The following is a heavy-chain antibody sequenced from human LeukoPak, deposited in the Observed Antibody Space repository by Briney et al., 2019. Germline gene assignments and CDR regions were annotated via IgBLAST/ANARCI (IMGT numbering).Heavy chain of an antibody. CDR1: GDSVSSNSAA. CDR2: TYYRSKWYN. Sequence: SQTLSLTCAISGDSVSSNSAAWNWLRQSPSRGLEWLGRTYYRSKWYNDYAVSVKSRITINPDTSKNQFSLQLNSVTPEDTAVYYCVRDDGIGLDAFDIWGQGTMVTVSP. CDR3: VRDDGIGLDAFDI. V-gene: IGHV6-1*01. J-gene: IGHJ3*02. D-gene: IGHD1-14*01.